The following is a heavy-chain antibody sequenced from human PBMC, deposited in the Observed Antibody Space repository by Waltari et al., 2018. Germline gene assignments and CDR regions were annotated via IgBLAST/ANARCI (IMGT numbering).Heavy chain of an antibody. J-gene: IGHJ6*02. D-gene: IGHD2-21*02. V-gene: IGHV4-38-2*01. CDR3: ASVGGGNSGSDV. Sequence: QVQLQESGPGLVKPSETLSLTCAVSGYSISSGYYWGWIRQPPGKGLEWIGSNYHSGSTYYNPSLKSRVTISVDTSKNQFSLKLSSVTAADTAVYYCASVGGGNSGSDVWGQGTTVTVSS. CDR2: NYHSGST. CDR1: GYSISSGYY.